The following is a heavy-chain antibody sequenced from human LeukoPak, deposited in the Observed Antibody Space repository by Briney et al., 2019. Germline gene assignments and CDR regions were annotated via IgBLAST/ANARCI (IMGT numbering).Heavy chain of an antibody. V-gene: IGHV1-46*01. J-gene: IGHJ4*02. CDR2: INPSGGST. D-gene: IGHD5-12*01. CDR3: ATFSGKSPNFDY. CDR1: GYTFTGYY. Sequence: ASVKVSCKASGYTFTGYYLHWVRQAPGQGLEWMGIINPSGGSTSYAQKFQGRVTMTRDTSTSTVYMELSSLRSEDTAVYYCATFSGKSPNFDYWGQGTLVTVSS.